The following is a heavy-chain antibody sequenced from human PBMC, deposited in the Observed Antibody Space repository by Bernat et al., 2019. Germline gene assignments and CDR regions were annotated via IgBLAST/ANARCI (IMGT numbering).Heavy chain of an antibody. Sequence: QVQLVESGGGVVQPGRSLGLSCAASGFTFSSFGMHWVRQAPGKGLEWLAVIWYDGSNQYYADSVKGQFTISRDNSKNTLYLQMNSLRAEDTAVYYCARDRGTEVVFGKGGAFDIWGQGTTVTVSS. CDR3: ARDRGTEVVFGKGGAFDI. CDR1: GFTFSSFG. J-gene: IGHJ3*02. V-gene: IGHV3-33*01. CDR2: IWYDGSNQ. D-gene: IGHD3-22*01.